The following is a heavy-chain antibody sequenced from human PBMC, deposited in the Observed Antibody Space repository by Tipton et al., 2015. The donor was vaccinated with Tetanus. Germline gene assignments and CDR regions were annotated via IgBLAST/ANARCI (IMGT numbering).Heavy chain of an antibody. V-gene: IGHV3-53*01. CDR3: GRDGGTSAWLPY. CDR2: MYSGGDT. D-gene: IGHD6-19*01. J-gene: IGHJ4*02. Sequence: QLVQSGGGLIQPGGSLRLSCVASGFIVSSHYMSWVRQAPGKGLEWVSVMYSGGDTYYVDSVKGRFSISRDNAKNTLYLQMNSRGVEATAVYYCGRDGGTSAWLPYWGQGPLVPVSS. CDR1: GFIVSSHY.